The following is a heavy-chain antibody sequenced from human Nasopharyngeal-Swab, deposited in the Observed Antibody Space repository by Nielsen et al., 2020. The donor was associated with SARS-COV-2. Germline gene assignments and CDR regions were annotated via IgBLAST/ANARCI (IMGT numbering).Heavy chain of an antibody. D-gene: IGHD3-22*01. Sequence: GESLKISCAASGFTFSSYGMHWVRQAPGKGLEWVAVISYDGSNKYYADSAKGRFTISRDNSKNTLYLQMNSLRAEDTAVYYCAKDLLYYYDSSGYPLDYWGQGTLVTVSS. CDR2: ISYDGSNK. J-gene: IGHJ4*02. CDR1: GFTFSSYG. CDR3: AKDLLYYYDSSGYPLDY. V-gene: IGHV3-30*18.